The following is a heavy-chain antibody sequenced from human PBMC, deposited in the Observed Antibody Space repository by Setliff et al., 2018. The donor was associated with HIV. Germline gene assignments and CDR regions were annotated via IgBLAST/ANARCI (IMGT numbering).Heavy chain of an antibody. CDR1: GFSFSRYW. CDR2: IDHFGSEE. CDR3: ARDRTSYGDYVLGPSFDL. J-gene: IGHJ2*01. Sequence: PGGSLRLSCAASGFSFSRYWMSWVRQAPGKGLEWVASIDHFGSEENYVDSVKGRFTISRDNSKNTLYLQMNSLRAEDTAVYYCARDRTSYGDYVLGPSFDLWGRGTLVTVSS. V-gene: IGHV3-7*05. D-gene: IGHD4-17*01.